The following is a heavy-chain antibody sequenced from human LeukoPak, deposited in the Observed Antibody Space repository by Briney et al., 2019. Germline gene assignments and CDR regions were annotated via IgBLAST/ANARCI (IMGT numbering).Heavy chain of an antibody. CDR1: GFTFSNYA. CDR2: ISGSGDSA. V-gene: IGHV3-23*01. D-gene: IGHD5-12*01. CDR3: AKVRATNNWFDP. J-gene: IGHJ5*02. Sequence: GGSLRLSCAVSGFTFSNYAMSWVRQAPGKGLEWVSAISGSGDSAYYAESLKGRFTISRDNSKNTLYLQMNSLRAEDTAVYYCAKVRATNNWFDPWGQGTLVTVSS.